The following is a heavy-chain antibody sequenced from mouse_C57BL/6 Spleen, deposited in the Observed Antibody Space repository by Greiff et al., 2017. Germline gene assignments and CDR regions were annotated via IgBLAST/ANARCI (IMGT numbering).Heavy chain of an antibody. CDR3: AMVTTGYWYFDV. CDR1: GYTFTSYW. J-gene: IGHJ1*03. CDR2: IYPGSGST. V-gene: IGHV1-55*01. Sequence: VQLQQPGAELVKPGASVKMSCKASGYTFTSYWITWVKQRPGQGLEWIGDIYPGSGSTNYNEKFKSKATLTVVTSSSTAYMQLSSLTSEDSAVYYCAMVTTGYWYFDVWGTGTTVTVSS. D-gene: IGHD2-2*01.